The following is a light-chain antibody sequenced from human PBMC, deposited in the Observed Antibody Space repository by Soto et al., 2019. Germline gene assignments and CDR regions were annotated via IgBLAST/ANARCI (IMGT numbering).Light chain of an antibody. Sequence: EIVMTQSPVTLSVSPGERVTLSCRASQNVNINLAWYQERPGQAPRVLTYGASNRASGIPDRFSGSRSGTDFSLTISSLEPDEFELDYCQQYNDWPPLTCGGGTRVEIK. CDR2: GAS. V-gene: IGKV3D-15*01. CDR1: QNVNIN. CDR3: QQYNDWPPLT. J-gene: IGKJ4*01.